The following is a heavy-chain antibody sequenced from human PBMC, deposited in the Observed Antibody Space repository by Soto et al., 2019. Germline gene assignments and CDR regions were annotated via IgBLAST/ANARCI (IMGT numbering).Heavy chain of an antibody. CDR3: ANRDTSMVTRYYYGMDV. CDR1: GFAFSDYD. D-gene: IGHD5-18*01. V-gene: IGHV3-23*01. CDR2: ISDNGGST. Sequence: GGSLRLSCAASGFAFSDYDMSWVRQAPGKGLEWVSAISDNGGSTYYADSVKGRFTISRDNSKNTLYLQMNNLRAEDTAVYYCANRDTSMVTRYYYGMDVWGQGTTVTVSS. J-gene: IGHJ6*02.